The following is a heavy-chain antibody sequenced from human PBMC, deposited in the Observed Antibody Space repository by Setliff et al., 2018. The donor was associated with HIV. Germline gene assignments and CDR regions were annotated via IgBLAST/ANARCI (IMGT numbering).Heavy chain of an antibody. CDR1: GYTFTSYG. V-gene: IGHV1-18*01. CDR2: ISAYNRNV. CDR3: ARVLDPGIAVATHAFDI. J-gene: IGHJ3*02. D-gene: IGHD6-19*01. Sequence: AASVKVSCKASGYTFTSYGVSWVRQAPGQGLEWMGWISAYNRNVNYSQKVQGRVTMTTDTSTSTAYMELKNLKSDDTAVYYCARVLDPGIAVATHAFDIWGQGTVVTVSS.